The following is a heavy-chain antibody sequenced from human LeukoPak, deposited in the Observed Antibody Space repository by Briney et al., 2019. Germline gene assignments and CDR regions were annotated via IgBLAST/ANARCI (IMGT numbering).Heavy chain of an antibody. Sequence: GESLRLSCAASGFTFSSYAMSWVRQAPGKGLEWVANIKQDGSETYYVDSVKGRFTISRDNAKNSVYLQMNSLRVEDTAVYYCVRDRGGGMDVWGKGITVTVSS. D-gene: IGHD4-23*01. CDR1: GFTFSSYA. J-gene: IGHJ6*04. CDR3: VRDRGGGMDV. CDR2: IKQDGSET. V-gene: IGHV3-7*01.